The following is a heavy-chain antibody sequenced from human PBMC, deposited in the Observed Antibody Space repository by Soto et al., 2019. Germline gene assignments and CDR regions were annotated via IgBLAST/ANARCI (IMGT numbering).Heavy chain of an antibody. CDR2: INHSGST. CDR1: GGSFSGYY. J-gene: IGHJ5*02. D-gene: IGHD1-1*01. V-gene: IGHV4-34*01. CDR3: ARGRTTGTSRPNSWFDP. Sequence: PSETLSLTCAVYGGSFSGYYWSWIRQPPGKGLEWIGEINHSGSTNYNPSLKSRVTISVDTSKNQFSLKLSSVTAADTAVYYCARGRTTGTSRPNSWFDPWGQGTLVTVSS.